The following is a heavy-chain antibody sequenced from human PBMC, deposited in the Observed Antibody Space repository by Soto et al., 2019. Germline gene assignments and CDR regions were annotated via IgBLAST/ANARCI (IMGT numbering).Heavy chain of an antibody. J-gene: IGHJ6*02. V-gene: IGHV3-43*01. Sequence: EVQLVESGGVVVQPGGSLRLSCAASGFTFDDYTMHWVRQAPGKGLEWVSLISWDGGSTYYADSVKGRFTISRDNSENSLYLQMNSLRTEDTALYYCAKEGLTYYYGMDVWGQGTTVTVSS. CDR2: ISWDGGST. CDR3: AKEGLTYYYGMDV. D-gene: IGHD3-16*01. CDR1: GFTFDDYT.